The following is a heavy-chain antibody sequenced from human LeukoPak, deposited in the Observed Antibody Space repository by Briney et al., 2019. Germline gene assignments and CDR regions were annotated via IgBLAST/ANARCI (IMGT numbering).Heavy chain of an antibody. CDR3: ARRARYRSSSPLDF. J-gene: IGHJ4*02. CDR2: VDPTAPDV. Sequence: GESLKISCQTSGFIFTTYWIAWVRQMPGKGLEWMGIVDPTAPDVAYSPSFLGHVTMSADTSISTVYLQWSSLEASDTAVYYCARRARYRSSSPLDFWGQGTLVTVSS. V-gene: IGHV5-10-1*01. D-gene: IGHD6-13*01. CDR1: GFIFTTYW.